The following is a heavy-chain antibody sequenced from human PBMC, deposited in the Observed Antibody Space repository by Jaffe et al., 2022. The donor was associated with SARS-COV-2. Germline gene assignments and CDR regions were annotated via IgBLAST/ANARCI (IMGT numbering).Heavy chain of an antibody. D-gene: IGHD6-13*01. CDR2: INPNSGGT. CDR3: AKDAFSGFGSSYCFDY. J-gene: IGHJ4*02. V-gene: IGHV1-2*02. Sequence: QVQLVQSGAEVKKPGASVKVSCKASGYTFTGHYMHWVRQVPGQGLEWMGWINPNSGGTRYALKFQDRVSMTRDTSINTAYMELNRLTSDDTAVYFCAKDAFSGFGSSYCFDYWAQGTLVTVSS. CDR1: GYTFTGHY.